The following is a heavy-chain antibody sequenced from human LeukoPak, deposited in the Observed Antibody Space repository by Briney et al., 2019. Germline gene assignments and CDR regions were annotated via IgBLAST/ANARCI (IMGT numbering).Heavy chain of an antibody. V-gene: IGHV3-30*02. CDR1: GFTFNNYG. CDR3: AKDSTFYYIDV. J-gene: IGHJ6*03. Sequence: RTGGSLRLSCAASGFTFNNYGMHWVRQAPGKGLEWVAFIRYNGNNQYYADSVKGRFTVSRDSSKNTLYLQMNSLTRDDTAVYYCAKDSTFYYIDVWGKGTTVIISS. CDR2: IRYNGNNQ.